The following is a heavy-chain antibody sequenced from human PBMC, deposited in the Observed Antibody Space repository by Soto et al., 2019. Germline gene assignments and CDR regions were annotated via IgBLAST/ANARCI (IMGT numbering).Heavy chain of an antibody. V-gene: IGHV4-30-2*01. D-gene: IGHD3-10*01. CDR2: ICHSGNT. Sequence: QLQLQESGSGLVKPSQTLSLTCTVSGGSITIGGYCWSWIRQPPGQGLEWIGYICHSGNTYYNPSLKSRVNTSLDRSKNQFSLNLRSVTAADTAVYYCARVWFGESSWFDPWGQGTLVTVSS. CDR1: GGSITIGGYC. J-gene: IGHJ5*02. CDR3: ARVWFGESSWFDP.